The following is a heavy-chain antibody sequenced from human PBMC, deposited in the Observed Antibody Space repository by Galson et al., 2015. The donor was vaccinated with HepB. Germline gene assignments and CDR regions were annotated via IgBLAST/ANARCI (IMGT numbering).Heavy chain of an antibody. Sequence: SLRLSCAASGFTFSSYAMSWVRQAPGKGLEWVSAIVGGGSSAYYADSVNGRFTISRDNSRNILFLQMNSLRADDTAVYYCAKTFRLGVPGHDAFDIWGQGTMVTVSS. CDR1: GFTFSSYA. V-gene: IGHV3-23*01. J-gene: IGHJ3*02. CDR2: IVGGGSSA. D-gene: IGHD2/OR15-2a*01. CDR3: AKTFRLGVPGHDAFDI.